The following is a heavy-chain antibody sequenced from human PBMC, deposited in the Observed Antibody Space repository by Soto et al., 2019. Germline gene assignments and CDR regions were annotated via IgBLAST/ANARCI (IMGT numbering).Heavy chain of an antibody. Sequence: SETLSLTCAVYGGSFSGYYWTWIRQSPGKGLEWIGEINHGGSSNYNPSLKSRITISVDTSKNQFSLKLSSVTAADTAVYYCARGITTKVAKKDEPDKYYFDSWGQGTLVTVSS. CDR3: ARGITTKVAKKDEPDKYYFDS. CDR2: INHGGSS. CDR1: GGSFSGYY. D-gene: IGHD3-22*01. J-gene: IGHJ4*02. V-gene: IGHV4-34*01.